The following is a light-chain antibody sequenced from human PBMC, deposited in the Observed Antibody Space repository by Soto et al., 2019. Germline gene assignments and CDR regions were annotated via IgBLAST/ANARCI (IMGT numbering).Light chain of an antibody. CDR1: QRLFSF. CDR2: TAY. Sequence: DIQMTQSPSSLSASVGDSGTLTCRASQRLFSFLNWYQQAPGRAPKLLISTAYKLQSGVPSRFSGSESGTEFTLTISSLQPEDFAIYFCQQTYSAPFTFGPGTKVDVK. J-gene: IGKJ3*01. V-gene: IGKV1-39*01. CDR3: QQTYSAPFT.